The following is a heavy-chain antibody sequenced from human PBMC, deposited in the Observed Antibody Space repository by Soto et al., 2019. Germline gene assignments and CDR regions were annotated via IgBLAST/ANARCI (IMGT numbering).Heavy chain of an antibody. J-gene: IGHJ4*02. Sequence: QVQLVQSVAEVKKPGASVKVSCKASGYTFTSYDINWVRQATGQGLECMGWMNPNSGNTGYAQKFQGRVTRPRNTSISTAYMELSSLRSEDTAVYYCAMTLYGDNVDYWGQGTLVTVSS. CDR1: GYTFTSYD. CDR2: MNPNSGNT. V-gene: IGHV1-8*01. D-gene: IGHD4-17*01. CDR3: AMTLYGDNVDY.